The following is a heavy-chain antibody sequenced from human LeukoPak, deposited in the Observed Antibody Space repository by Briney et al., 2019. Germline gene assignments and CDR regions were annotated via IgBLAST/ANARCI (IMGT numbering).Heavy chain of an antibody. CDR3: ARADRLVGSSYLIGP. J-gene: IGHJ5*02. V-gene: IGHV1-2*02. CDR2: VNPVSGRT. CDR1: GCNFIDYY. Sequence: GASVKVSCKTSGCNFIDYYMHWVRQAPGQGLEWMGWVNPVSGRTSIAQKFQDRISLTRDSSITTFYMEVTWLTSDDTAIYYCARADRLVGSSYLIGPWGQGTLVTVSS. D-gene: IGHD1-26*01.